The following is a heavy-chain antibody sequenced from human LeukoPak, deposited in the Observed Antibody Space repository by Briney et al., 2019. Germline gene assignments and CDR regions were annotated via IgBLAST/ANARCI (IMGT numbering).Heavy chain of an antibody. V-gene: IGHV1-69*13. CDR1: GGTFSSYA. CDR2: IIPIFGTA. D-gene: IGHD1-26*01. J-gene: IGHJ6*03. CDR3: ARHPMGAKSGYMDV. Sequence: GASVEVSCKASGGTFSSYAISWVRQAPGQGLEWMGGIIPIFGTANYAQKFQGRVTITADESTSTAYMELSSLRSDDTAVYYCARHPMGAKSGYMDVWGKGTTVTVSS.